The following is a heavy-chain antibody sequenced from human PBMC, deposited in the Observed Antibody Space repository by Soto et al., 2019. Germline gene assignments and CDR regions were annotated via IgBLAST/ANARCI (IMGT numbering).Heavy chain of an antibody. J-gene: IGHJ4*02. D-gene: IGHD5-12*01. CDR1: GFTFSSYW. Sequence: PGGSLRLSCAASGFTFSSYWMHWVRQGPGKGLLWVSRIKGGGTVTNYADSVRGRFTVSRDNAKNTLYLQINSLTAEDTAVYYCARGTLTSVDMVDYWGQGTLVTVSS. V-gene: IGHV3-74*01. CDR2: IKGGGTVT. CDR3: ARGTLTSVDMVDY.